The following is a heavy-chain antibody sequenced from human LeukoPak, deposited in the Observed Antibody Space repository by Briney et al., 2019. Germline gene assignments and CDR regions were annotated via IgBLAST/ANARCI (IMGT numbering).Heavy chain of an antibody. Sequence: ASVKVSCKASGYTLTSYYMHWVRQAPGQGLEWMGIINPSGGSTSYAQKFQGRVTMTSDMFTSTDYMELTSLTSDDTAVYYCARDNSVGETAWWFDPWGQGALVTVSS. J-gene: IGHJ5*02. CDR2: INPSGGST. V-gene: IGHV1-46*01. D-gene: IGHD1-26*01. CDR1: GYTLTSYY. CDR3: ARDNSVGETAWWFDP.